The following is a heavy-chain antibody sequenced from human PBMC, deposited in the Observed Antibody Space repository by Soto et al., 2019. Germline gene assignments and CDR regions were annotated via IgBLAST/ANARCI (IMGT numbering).Heavy chain of an antibody. CDR1: GGSISVYY. J-gene: IGHJ4*02. CDR3: GRGVGSSRQGY. V-gene: IGHV4-59*01. CDR2: IYDSGSP. Sequence: PSETLSLTCTISGGSISVYYWSWIRQPPGQALEWIGYIYDSGSPYYNPSLRSRVIISADTSKNQISLKFTSATAADTAVYYCGRGVGSSRQGYWGRGTLVTVSS. D-gene: IGHD1-26*01.